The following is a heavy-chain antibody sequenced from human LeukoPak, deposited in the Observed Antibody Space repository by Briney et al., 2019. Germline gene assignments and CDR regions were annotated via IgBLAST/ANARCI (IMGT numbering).Heavy chain of an antibody. CDR1: GFTFSDHY. CDR3: ARNTGELDY. V-gene: IGHV3-11*01. Sequence: GGSLRLSCAASGFTFSDHYMSWIRQAPGKGLEWVSYMSSSGSTMYYADSVKGRFTISRDNAKASLFLQMNSLRAEDTAMYYCARNTGELDYLGQGTLVTVSS. CDR2: MSSSGSTM. J-gene: IGHJ4*02. D-gene: IGHD3-16*01.